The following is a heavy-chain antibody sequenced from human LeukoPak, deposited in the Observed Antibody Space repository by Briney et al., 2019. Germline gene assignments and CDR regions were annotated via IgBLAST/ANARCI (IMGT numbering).Heavy chain of an antibody. Sequence: GGSLRLSFAASGFTFSSDAMHSVREAPGKGLEWGAVISYDGSNKYYADSVKGRFTISRDNSKNTLYLQMNSLRAEDTAVYYCARSSVAGDYFDYWGQGTLVTVSS. CDR3: ARSSVAGDYFDY. CDR1: GFTFSSDA. J-gene: IGHJ4*02. V-gene: IGHV3-30-3*01. CDR2: ISYDGSNK. D-gene: IGHD6-19*01.